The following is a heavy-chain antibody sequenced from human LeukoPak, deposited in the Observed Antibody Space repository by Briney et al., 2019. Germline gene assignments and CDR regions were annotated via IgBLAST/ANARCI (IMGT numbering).Heavy chain of an antibody. D-gene: IGHD3-16*01. Sequence: GGSLRLSCTVSGFTVSSNSMSWVRQAPGKGLEWVSFIYSDNTHYSDSVKGRFTISRDNSKNTLYLQMNSLRAEDTAVYYCAKDDNYIRFLSWGQGTLVTVSS. CDR3: AKDDNYIRFLS. CDR2: IYSDNT. J-gene: IGHJ5*02. CDR1: GFTVSSNS. V-gene: IGHV3-53*01.